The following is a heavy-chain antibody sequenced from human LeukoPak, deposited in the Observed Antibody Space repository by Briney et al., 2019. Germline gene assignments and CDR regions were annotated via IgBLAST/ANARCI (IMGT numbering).Heavy chain of an antibody. J-gene: IGHJ4*02. CDR2: FSGGGGST. D-gene: IGHD1-26*01. CDR1: GFTFSSYA. CDR3: ARAQHRGWGFDY. V-gene: IGHV3-23*01. Sequence: GGSLRLSCAASGFTFSSYAMSWVRQAPGKGLEWVSVFSGGGGSTYYADSVKGRFVISRDTSQNTLHLQMNSLRADDTAVYYCARAQHRGWGFDYWGPGTLVTVSS.